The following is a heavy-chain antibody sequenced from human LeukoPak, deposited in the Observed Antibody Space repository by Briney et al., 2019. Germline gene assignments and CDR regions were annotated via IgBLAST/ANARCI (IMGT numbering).Heavy chain of an antibody. CDR2: IYRSGDT. CDR3: ARDDFEYSVHYGMDV. J-gene: IGHJ6*02. V-gene: IGHV4-4*07. D-gene: IGHD3-9*01. Sequence: SETLSLTCSVFGGSISTYYWSWIRQPAGKGLEWIGRIYRSGDTNYNTSLKSRVTMPVDTSKNQISLRLRSVTAADTAVYYCARDDFEYSVHYGMDVWGQGTTVTVSS. CDR1: GGSISTYY.